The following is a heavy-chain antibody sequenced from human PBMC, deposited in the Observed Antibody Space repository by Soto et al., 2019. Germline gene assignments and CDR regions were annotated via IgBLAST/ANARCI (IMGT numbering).Heavy chain of an antibody. CDR1: GGSISSGGYY. CDR3: ARFGHGDYVFH. V-gene: IGHV4-31*03. J-gene: IGHJ4*02. CDR2: IYYSGST. D-gene: IGHD4-17*01. Sequence: SETLSLTCTVFGGSISSGGYYWSWIRQHPGKGLEWIGYIYYSGSTYYNPSLKSRVTISVDTSKNQFSLKLSSVTAADTAVYYCARFGHGDYVFHWGQGTLVTVSS.